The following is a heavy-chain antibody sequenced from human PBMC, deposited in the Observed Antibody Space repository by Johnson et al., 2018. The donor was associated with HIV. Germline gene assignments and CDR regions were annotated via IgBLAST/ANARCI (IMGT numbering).Heavy chain of an antibody. CDR2: IYSGGST. D-gene: IGHD2-15*01. Sequence: VQLVESGGGLVQPGGSLRLSCAASGFTVSSNYMSWVRQAPGKGLEWVSVIYSGGSTYYADSVKGRFTISRDNSKNTLYLQMNSLKAEDTAVYYCARDPRGLGVGPGEAFDIWGQGTMVTVSS. V-gene: IGHV3-66*01. CDR1: GFTVSSNY. CDR3: ARDPRGLGVGPGEAFDI. J-gene: IGHJ3*02.